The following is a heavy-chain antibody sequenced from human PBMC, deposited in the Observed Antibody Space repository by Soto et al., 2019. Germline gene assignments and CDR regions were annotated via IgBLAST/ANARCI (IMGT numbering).Heavy chain of an antibody. Sequence: PGGSLRLSCAASGFTCRSYAMSWVRQAPGKGLEWVSAISGSGGSTYYADSVKGRFTISRDNSKNTLYLQMNSLRAEDTAVYYCAKDRNGPFDYWGQGTLVTVSS. CDR3: AKDRNGPFDY. CDR1: GFTCRSYA. V-gene: IGHV3-23*01. CDR2: ISGSGGST. J-gene: IGHJ4*02. D-gene: IGHD1-1*01.